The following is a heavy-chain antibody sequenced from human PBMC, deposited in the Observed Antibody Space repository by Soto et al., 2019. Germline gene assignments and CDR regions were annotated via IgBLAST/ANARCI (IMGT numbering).Heavy chain of an antibody. V-gene: IGHV4-34*01. J-gene: IGHJ4*02. D-gene: IGHD6-13*01. CDR3: ARGLGYSSSWYY. CDR1: GGSFSCYY. Sequence: SEMLSLTCAVYGGSFSCYYWSWIRQPPGKGLEWIGEINHSGSTNYNPSLKSRVTISVDTSKNQFSLKLSSVTAADTAVYYCARGLGYSSSWYYWGQGTLVTVSS. CDR2: INHSGST.